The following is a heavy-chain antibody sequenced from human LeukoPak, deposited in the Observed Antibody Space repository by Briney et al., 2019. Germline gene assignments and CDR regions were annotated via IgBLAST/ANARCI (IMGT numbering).Heavy chain of an antibody. D-gene: IGHD6-6*01. V-gene: IGHV3-15*07. CDR3: AKDAPVAARRHIYYFDY. CDR1: GFTFSNAW. Sequence: PGGSLRLSCAASGFTFSNAWMNWVRQAPGTGLEWVGRIKSKADGGTLDYAAPVKGRFTISKDDSKNTVYLQMNSLRAEDTAVYYCAKDAPVAARRHIYYFDYWGQGTLVTVSS. J-gene: IGHJ4*02. CDR2: IKSKADGGTL.